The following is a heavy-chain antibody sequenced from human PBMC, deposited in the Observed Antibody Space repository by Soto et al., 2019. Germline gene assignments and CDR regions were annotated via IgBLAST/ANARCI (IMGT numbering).Heavy chain of an antibody. CDR1: GFTFGDYA. V-gene: IGHV3-49*04. D-gene: IGHD3-16*02. J-gene: IGHJ6*02. CDR3: TRDMITFGGVIANGMDV. CDR2: ISSKAHGGTT. Sequence: PGGSLRLSCTASGFTFGDYAMSWVRQAPGKGLEWVGFISSKAHGGTTDYAASVKGRFTISRDDSKGIAYLQMNSLKTEDTAVYYCTRDMITFGGVIANGMDVWGQGTTVTVSS.